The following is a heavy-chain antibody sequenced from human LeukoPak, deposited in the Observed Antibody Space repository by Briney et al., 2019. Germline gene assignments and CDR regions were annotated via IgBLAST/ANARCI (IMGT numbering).Heavy chain of an antibody. Sequence: GASVKVSCKASGGTFSSYAISWVRQAPGQGLEWMGGIIPIFGTANYAQKFQGRVTITADESTSTAYMELSSLRSEDTAMYYCARLGPLGYCSSTSCPPRGYYYMDVWGKGTTVTISS. J-gene: IGHJ6*03. CDR3: ARLGPLGYCSSTSCPPRGYYYMDV. CDR1: GGTFSSYA. V-gene: IGHV1-69*13. CDR2: IIPIFGTA. D-gene: IGHD2-2*01.